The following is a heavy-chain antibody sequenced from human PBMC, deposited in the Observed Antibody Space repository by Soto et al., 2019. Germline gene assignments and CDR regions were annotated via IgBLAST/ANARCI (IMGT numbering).Heavy chain of an antibody. CDR2: INSDESSR. V-gene: IGHV3-74*01. D-gene: IGHD5-18*01. J-gene: IGHJ4*02. CDR1: GFTFGHYW. Sequence: EVKLVESGGGLVQPGGSLRLSCAASGFTFGHYWMHWVRQAPGRGLVWVSRINSDESSRTYADFVKGRFTISRDNPRSLLNFKMKCLKAENPACFCGPRDTSKYASGDEVTNWALGTLVTVSS. CDR3: PRDTSKYASGDEVTN.